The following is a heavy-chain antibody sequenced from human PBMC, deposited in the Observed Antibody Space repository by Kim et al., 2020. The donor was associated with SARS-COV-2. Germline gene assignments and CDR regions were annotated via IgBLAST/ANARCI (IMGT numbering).Heavy chain of an antibody. V-gene: IGHV1-69*01. Sequence: CGTANSAQKFQRRVTITADESTSTAYMALSSLRSEDTAVYYCAREYGLDPWGQGTLVTVSS. J-gene: IGHJ5*02. CDR2: CGTA. D-gene: IGHD4-17*01. CDR3: AREYGLDP.